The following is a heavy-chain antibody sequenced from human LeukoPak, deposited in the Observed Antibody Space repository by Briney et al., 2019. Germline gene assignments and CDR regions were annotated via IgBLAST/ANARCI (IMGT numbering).Heavy chain of an antibody. CDR2: ISYDGSIN. CDR1: GFTFNSYA. D-gene: IGHD2-15*01. CDR3: ARDRRYCSGGSCYFDYFFDY. V-gene: IGHV3-30-3*01. Sequence: PRGSLRLSCAASGFTFNSYAVHWVRQAPGKGLEWVAVISYDGSINFYAASVKGRFTISRDNSKNTLYLQMNSLRAEDTALYFCARDRRYCSGGSCYFDYFFDYWGQGTLVTVSS. J-gene: IGHJ4*02.